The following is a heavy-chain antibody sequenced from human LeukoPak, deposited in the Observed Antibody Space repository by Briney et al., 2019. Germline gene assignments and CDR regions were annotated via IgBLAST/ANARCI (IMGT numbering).Heavy chain of an antibody. Sequence: ASVKVSCKASGYTFTSYGISWVRQAPGQGLEWMGWISAYNGNTNYAQKLQGRVTMTTDTSTSTAYMELRSLRSDDTAVYYCARLGYCSSTSCSYYMDVWDKGTTVTVSS. V-gene: IGHV1-18*01. CDR1: GYTFTSYG. D-gene: IGHD2-2*01. CDR2: ISAYNGNT. CDR3: ARLGYCSSTSCSYYMDV. J-gene: IGHJ6*03.